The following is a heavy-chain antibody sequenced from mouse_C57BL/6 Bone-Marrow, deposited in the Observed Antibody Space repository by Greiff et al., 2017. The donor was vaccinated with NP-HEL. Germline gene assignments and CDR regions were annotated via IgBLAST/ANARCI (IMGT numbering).Heavy chain of an antibody. CDR3: TTYYGSNYFDY. D-gene: IGHD1-1*01. Sequence: EVKLEESGGGLVQPGGSMKLSCVASGFTFSNYWMNWVRQSPEKGLEWVAQIRLKSDNYATHDAESVKGRFTISRDDSKSSVYLQMNNLRAEDTGIYYCTTYYGSNYFDYWGQGTTLTVSS. CDR1: GFTFSNYW. J-gene: IGHJ2*01. V-gene: IGHV6-3*01. CDR2: IRLKSDNYAT.